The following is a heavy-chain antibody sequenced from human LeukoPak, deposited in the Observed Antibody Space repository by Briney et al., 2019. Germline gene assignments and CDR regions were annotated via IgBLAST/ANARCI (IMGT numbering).Heavy chain of an antibody. V-gene: IGHV3-23*01. CDR2: ISGSGGST. J-gene: IGHJ4*02. Sequence: PGGSLRLSCAGSGFTFSDHYLSWIRQAPGKGLEWVSAISGSGGSTYYADSVKGRFTISRDNSKNTLFLQVSSLRAEDTAVYYCVKRYSISSGVYWGQGTLVTVSS. D-gene: IGHD6-6*01. CDR3: VKRYSISSGVY. CDR1: GFTFSDHY.